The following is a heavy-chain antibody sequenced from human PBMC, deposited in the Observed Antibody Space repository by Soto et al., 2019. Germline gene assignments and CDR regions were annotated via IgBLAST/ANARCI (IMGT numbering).Heavy chain of an antibody. Sequence: GASVKVSCKASGGTFSSYTISWVRQAPGQGLEWMGRIIPILGIANYAQKFQGRVTITADKSTSTAYMELSSLRSEDTAVYYCARGTTVTTYYYYYMEVWGKGTTVTVSS. CDR2: IIPILGIA. CDR3: ARGTTVTTYYYYYMEV. D-gene: IGHD4-4*01. V-gene: IGHV1-69*02. CDR1: GGTFSSYT. J-gene: IGHJ6*03.